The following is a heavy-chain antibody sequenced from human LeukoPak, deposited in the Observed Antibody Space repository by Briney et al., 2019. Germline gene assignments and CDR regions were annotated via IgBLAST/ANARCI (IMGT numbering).Heavy chain of an antibody. CDR3: AKDRGGYCSGGSCYYYYCGMDV. CDR2: ISGSGGST. V-gene: IGHV3-23*01. D-gene: IGHD2-15*01. J-gene: IGHJ6*02. CDR1: GFTFGSYP. Sequence: GGSLRLSCAASGFTFGSYPMSWVRQAPGKGLEWVSAISGSGGSTYYADSVKGRFTISRDNAKNSLYLQMNSLRAEDTALYYCAKDRGGYCSGGSCYYYYCGMDVWGQGTTVTVSS.